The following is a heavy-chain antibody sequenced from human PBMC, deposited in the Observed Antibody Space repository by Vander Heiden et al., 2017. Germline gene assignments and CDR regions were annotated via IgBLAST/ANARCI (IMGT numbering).Heavy chain of an antibody. CDR3: ASAKRVRAFDI. CDR2: INHSGST. D-gene: IGHD6-25*01. J-gene: IGHJ3*02. Sequence: QVQLQQWGAGLLKPSEPLSLTCAVYGGSFSGYYWSWIRQPPGKGLEWIGEINHSGSTNYNPSLKSRVTISVDTSKNQFSLKLSSVTAADTAVYYCASAKRVRAFDIWGQGTMVTVSS. CDR1: GGSFSGYY. V-gene: IGHV4-34*01.